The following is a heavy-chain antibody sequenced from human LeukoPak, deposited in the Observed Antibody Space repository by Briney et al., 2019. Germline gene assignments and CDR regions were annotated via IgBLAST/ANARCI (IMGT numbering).Heavy chain of an antibody. J-gene: IGHJ4*02. Sequence: PSETLSLTCTVSGGSISSSSYYWGWIRQPPGKGLEWIGSIYYSGSTYCNPSLKSRVTISVDTSKNQFSLKLSSVTAADTAVYYCARAWGSLDYWGQGTLVTVSS. CDR3: ARAWGSLDY. D-gene: IGHD3-16*01. CDR2: IYYSGST. V-gene: IGHV4-39*07. CDR1: GGSISSSSYY.